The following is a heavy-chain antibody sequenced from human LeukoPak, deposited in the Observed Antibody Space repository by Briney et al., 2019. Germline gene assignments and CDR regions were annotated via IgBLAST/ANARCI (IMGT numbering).Heavy chain of an antibody. D-gene: IGHD6-19*01. V-gene: IGHV4-59*01. CDR2: IYYSVST. Sequence: SETLSLTCTDSGGSISSYYWSWIRQPPGTGLEWIGHIYYSVSTNYNTSLKSRVTISVDTSKNQFSLKLRSVTAADTAVYYCARESLRQQWLVRREEYYYMDVWGKGTTVTISS. CDR3: ARESLRQQWLVRREEYYYMDV. CDR1: GGSISSYY. J-gene: IGHJ6*03.